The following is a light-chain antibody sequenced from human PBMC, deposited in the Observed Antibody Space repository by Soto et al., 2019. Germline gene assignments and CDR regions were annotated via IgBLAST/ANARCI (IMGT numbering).Light chain of an antibody. Sequence: QSVLTQPPSVSGAPGQRVTISCTWSSSNIGAGYDVHWYQQLPGTAPKLLIYGNSNRPSGVPDRFSGSKSGTSASLAITGLQAEDEADYYCQSYASSLSAVVFGGGTKLTVL. V-gene: IGLV1-40*01. J-gene: IGLJ2*01. CDR2: GNS. CDR3: QSYASSLSAVV. CDR1: SSNIGAGYD.